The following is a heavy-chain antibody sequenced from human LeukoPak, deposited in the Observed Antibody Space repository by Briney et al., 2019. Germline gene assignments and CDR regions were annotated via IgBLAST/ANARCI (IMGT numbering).Heavy chain of an antibody. V-gene: IGHV3-30*18. Sequence: GGSLRLSCVASGFTYSSYGMHWVRQAPGKGLEWVAVILYDGSNKYNADSVKGRFTISRDTSKNTLYLQMSSLRAEDTAVYYCAKAWRAYGDYHTFDIWGQGTMVTVSS. CDR2: ILYDGSNK. J-gene: IGHJ3*02. CDR1: GFTYSSYG. CDR3: AKAWRAYGDYHTFDI. D-gene: IGHD4-17*01.